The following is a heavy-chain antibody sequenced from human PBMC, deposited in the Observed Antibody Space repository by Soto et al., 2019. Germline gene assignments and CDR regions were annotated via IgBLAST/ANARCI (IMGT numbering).Heavy chain of an antibody. CDR3: ARVPYGSGSYYNSFDY. J-gene: IGHJ4*02. Sequence: SETLSLTCTVSGGSISSGDYYWSWIRQPPGKGLEWIGYIYYSGSTYYNPSLKSRVTISVDTSKNQFSLKLSSVTAADTAVYYCARVPYGSGSYYNSFDYWGQGTLVTVSS. V-gene: IGHV4-30-4*01. CDR2: IYYSGST. D-gene: IGHD3-10*01. CDR1: GGSISSGDYY.